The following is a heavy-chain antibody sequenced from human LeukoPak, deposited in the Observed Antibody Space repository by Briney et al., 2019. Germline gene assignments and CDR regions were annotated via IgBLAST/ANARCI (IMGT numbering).Heavy chain of an antibody. CDR3: AREFEATGFWALDY. CDR2: MNNDGRVI. J-gene: IGHJ4*02. V-gene: IGHV3-74*01. D-gene: IGHD3-16*01. Sequence: EGSLRLSCTVSGFTFNTYWMHWVRQAPGKGLVWVSRMNNDGRVISYADSVKGRFTISRDNAKNTLYLQMNRLRAEDTAVYYCAREFEATGFWALDYWGQGTLVTASS. CDR1: GFTFNTYW.